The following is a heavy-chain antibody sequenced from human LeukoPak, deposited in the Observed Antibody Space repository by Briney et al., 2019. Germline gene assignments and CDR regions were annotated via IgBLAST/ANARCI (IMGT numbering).Heavy chain of an antibody. D-gene: IGHD1-14*01. Sequence: PGGSLRLSCAASGFTFSNYWMYWVRHSPGKGLVWVSRINSDESSTSYADSVKGRFTISRDNTKNTLYLQMNSLRAEDTAVYYCARGDPERGVWYFDLWGRGTLVTVSS. J-gene: IGHJ2*01. CDR2: INSDESST. V-gene: IGHV3-74*01. CDR1: GFTFSNYW. CDR3: ARGDPERGVWYFDL.